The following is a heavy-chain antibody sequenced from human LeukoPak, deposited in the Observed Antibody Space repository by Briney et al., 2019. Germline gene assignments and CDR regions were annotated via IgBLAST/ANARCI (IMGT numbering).Heavy chain of an antibody. J-gene: IGHJ4*02. CDR2: ISNSGSTI. CDR3: ARDRQVLRFLEWLPFDY. Sequence: GGSLRLSCAASGFTFSSYEMNWVRQAPGKGLEWVSYISNSGSTIYYADSVKGRFAISRDNAKNSLYLQMNSLRAEDTAVYYCARDRQVLRFLEWLPFDYWGQGTLVTVSS. CDR1: GFTFSSYE. D-gene: IGHD3-3*01. V-gene: IGHV3-48*03.